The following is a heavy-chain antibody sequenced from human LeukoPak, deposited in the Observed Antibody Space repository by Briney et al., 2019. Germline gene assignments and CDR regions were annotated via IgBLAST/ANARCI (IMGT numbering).Heavy chain of an antibody. V-gene: IGHV4-4*07. D-gene: IGHD1-26*01. CDR1: GGSISSYY. J-gene: IGHJ3*02. CDR2: IYTSGST. Sequence: SETLSLTCTVSGGSISSYYWSWIRQPAGKGLEWIGRIYTSGSTNYNPSLKSRVTMSVDTSKNQFSLKLSSVTAADTAVYYCARGDSGSYFRENDAFDIWGQGTMVTVSS. CDR3: ARGDSGSYFRENDAFDI.